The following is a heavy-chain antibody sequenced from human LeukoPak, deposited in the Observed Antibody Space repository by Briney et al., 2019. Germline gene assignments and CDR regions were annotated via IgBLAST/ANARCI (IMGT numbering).Heavy chain of an antibody. Sequence: GGSLRLSCTVSGFTFSNYWMHWVRQAPGKGLVWVSRIRGDGGDTNYADSVKGRFTVSRDNAKNTLYLQMNSLTTEDTAVYFCARDRVLGSGSSDYWGQGTMVTVSS. D-gene: IGHD3-10*01. CDR2: IRGDGGDT. CDR3: ARDRVLGSGSSDY. CDR1: GFTFSNYW. J-gene: IGHJ3*01. V-gene: IGHV3-74*01.